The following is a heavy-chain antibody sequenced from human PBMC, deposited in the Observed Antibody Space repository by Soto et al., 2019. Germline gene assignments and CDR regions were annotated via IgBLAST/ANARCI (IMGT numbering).Heavy chain of an antibody. CDR3: ARVVVVANAFDI. V-gene: IGHV4-4*07. Sequence: SETLSLTCSVSGGSINSYWWSWIRQPAGKGLEWIGRVYSSGTTDYNPSLNSRATLSVDTSKNQFSLKLSSVTAADTAVYYCARVVVVANAFDIRGQGTMVTVS. CDR1: GGSINSYW. J-gene: IGHJ3*02. CDR2: VYSSGTT. D-gene: IGHD2-15*01.